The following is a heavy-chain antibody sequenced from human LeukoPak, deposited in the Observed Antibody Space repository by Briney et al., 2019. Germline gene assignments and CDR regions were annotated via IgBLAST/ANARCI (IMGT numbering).Heavy chain of an antibody. V-gene: IGHV4-39*01. J-gene: IGHJ5*02. CDR1: GGSISSSSYY. CDR2: IYYSGST. D-gene: IGHD2-2*01. CDR3: AGGGVVPAAIIWFDP. Sequence: SETLSLTCTVSGGSISSSSYYWGWIRQPPGKGLEWIGRIYYSGSTYYNPSLKSRVTISVDTSKNQFSLKLSSVTAADTAVYYCAGGGVVPAAIIWFDPWGQGTLVTVSS.